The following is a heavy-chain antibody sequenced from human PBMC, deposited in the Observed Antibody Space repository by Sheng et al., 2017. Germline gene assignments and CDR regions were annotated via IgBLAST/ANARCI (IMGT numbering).Heavy chain of an antibody. CDR2: IYYSGST. V-gene: IGHV4-59*01. CDR1: GGSISSYY. Sequence: QVQLQESGPGLVKPSETLSLTCTVSGGSISSYYWSWIRQPPGKGLEFIGYIYYSGSTNYNPSLKSRVTMSVDTSKNQFSLKLTSVTAADTAVYYCVRHYGSGSYPLDYWGQGTLVTVSS. CDR3: VRHYGSGSYPLDY. D-gene: IGHD3-10*01. J-gene: IGHJ4*02.